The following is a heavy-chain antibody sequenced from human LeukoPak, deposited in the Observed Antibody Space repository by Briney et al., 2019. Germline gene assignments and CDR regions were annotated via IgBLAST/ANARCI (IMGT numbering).Heavy chain of an antibody. CDR2: IYTSGST. CDR1: GGSISSGGYY. V-gene: IGHV4-61*02. J-gene: IGHJ3*02. D-gene: IGHD3-16*02. CDR3: ASATSYDYVWGSYRHDAFDI. Sequence: SQTLSLTCTVSGGSISSGGYYWSWIRQPAGKGLEWIGRIYTSGSTNYNPSLKSRVTISVDTSKNQFSLKLSSVTAADTAVYYCASATSYDYVWGSYRHDAFDIWGQGTMVTVSS.